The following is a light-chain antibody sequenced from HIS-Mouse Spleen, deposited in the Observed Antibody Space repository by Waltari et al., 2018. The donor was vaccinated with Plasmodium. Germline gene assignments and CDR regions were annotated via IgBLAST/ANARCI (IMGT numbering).Light chain of an antibody. J-gene: IGKJ4*01. CDR2: DAS. V-gene: IGKV3-11*01. Sequence: EIVLTQSPATLSLSPGERATLHGRASQSVSSYLAWYQQKPGQAPRLLIYDASNRATGIPARFSGSGSGTDFTLTISSLEPEDFAVYYCQQRSNWPRVLTFGGGTKVEIK. CDR3: QQRSNWPRVLT. CDR1: QSVSSY.